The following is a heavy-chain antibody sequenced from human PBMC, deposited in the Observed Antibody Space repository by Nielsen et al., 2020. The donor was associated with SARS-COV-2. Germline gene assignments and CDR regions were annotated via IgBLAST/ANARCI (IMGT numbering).Heavy chain of an antibody. V-gene: IGHV3-30*03. CDR2: NSYDGSQK. J-gene: IGHJ4*02. CDR1: GFTLRSYG. Sequence: GESLKISCAASGFTLRSYGMHWVRQAPGKGPEWVAVNSYDGSQKYYADSVKGRFAISRDNSKNTLYLQMNSLRAEDTAVYYCARDILIDYWGQGTLVTVSS. CDR3: ARDILIDY. D-gene: IGHD3-9*01.